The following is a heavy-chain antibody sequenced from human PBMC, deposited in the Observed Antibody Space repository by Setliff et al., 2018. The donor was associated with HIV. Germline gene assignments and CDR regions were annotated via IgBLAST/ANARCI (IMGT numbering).Heavy chain of an antibody. CDR3: ARDINRYYYMDV. CDR1: GFIFSGSA. Sequence: LRLSCEVSGFIFSGSAMHWVRQAPGKGLVWVSRIGPDGSDTNYADSVQGRFTISRDNAKNMLYLQMNSLRAEDTAVYYCARDINRYYYMDVWGKGTTVTVSS. J-gene: IGHJ6*03. CDR2: IGPDGSDT. V-gene: IGHV3-74*01. D-gene: IGHD1-20*01.